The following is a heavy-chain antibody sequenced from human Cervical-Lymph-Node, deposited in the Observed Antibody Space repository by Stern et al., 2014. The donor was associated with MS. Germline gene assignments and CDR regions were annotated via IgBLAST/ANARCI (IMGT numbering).Heavy chain of an antibody. D-gene: IGHD5-24*01. CDR2: INPSGGST. J-gene: IGHJ4*02. CDR3: ARDQGRGYFDY. V-gene: IGHV1-46*01. CDR1: GYTFTSYY. Sequence: VQLVESGAEVKKPGASVKVSCKASGYTFTSYYMHWVRQAPGQGLEWMGIINPSGGSTRYAQKFQGRVTTTRDTSTSTVYMELSSLRSEDTAVYYCARDQGRGYFDYWGQGTLVTVSS.